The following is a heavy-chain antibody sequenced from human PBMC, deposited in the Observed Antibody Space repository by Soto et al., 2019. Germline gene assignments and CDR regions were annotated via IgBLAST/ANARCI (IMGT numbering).Heavy chain of an antibody. CDR3: ARDSITIFGGGMDV. Sequence: PGGSLRLCCVASGFTFSTYSMNWFRQAPGKGLEWVAYISATSNHIYYADSLKGRFTISRDNAKSSLYLHMNSLRAEDTAVYFCARDSITIFGGGMDVWGQGTTVTVSS. D-gene: IGHD3-3*01. V-gene: IGHV3-21*01. J-gene: IGHJ6*02. CDR2: ISATSNHI. CDR1: GFTFSTYS.